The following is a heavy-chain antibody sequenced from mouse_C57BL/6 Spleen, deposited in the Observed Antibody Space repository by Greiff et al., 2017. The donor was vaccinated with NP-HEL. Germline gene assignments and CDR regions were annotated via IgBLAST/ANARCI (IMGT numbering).Heavy chain of an antibody. CDR2: ISYSGST. V-gene: IGHV3-8*01. J-gene: IGHJ1*03. Sequence: VQLKESGPGLAKPSQTLSLTCSVTGYSITSDYWNWIRKFPGNKLEYMGYISYSGSTYYNPSLKSRISITRDTSKNQYYLQLNSVTTEDTAAYYCARYPYYYGSSEGYFDVWGTGTTVTVSS. D-gene: IGHD1-1*01. CDR1: GYSITSDY. CDR3: ARYPYYYGSSEGYFDV.